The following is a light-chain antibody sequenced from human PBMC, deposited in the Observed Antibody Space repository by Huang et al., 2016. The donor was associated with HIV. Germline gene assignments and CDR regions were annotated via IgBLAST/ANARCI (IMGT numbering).Light chain of an antibody. CDR3: QQLNSYPYT. J-gene: IGKJ2*01. Sequence: IQLTQSPSSLSASVGDRVTITCRASQGIRSYLAWYQQKPGKDPKRLIYAASTLQSGVPSRFSGSGSGTDFTLTISSLQPEDFATYYCQQLNSYPYTFGQGTKLEIK. CDR2: AAS. V-gene: IGKV1-9*01. CDR1: QGIRSY.